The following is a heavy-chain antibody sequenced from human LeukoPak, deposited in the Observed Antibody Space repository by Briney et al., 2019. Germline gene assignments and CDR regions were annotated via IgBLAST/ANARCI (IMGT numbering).Heavy chain of an antibody. D-gene: IGHD3-10*01. J-gene: IGHJ4*02. Sequence: PGGSLRLSCAASGFTFSSYAMSWVRQAPGKGLEWVSGISGTGGNTYYADSVKGRFTISRDNAKKSLYLQMNSLRAEDTALYYCARRGFYGSGTYQDHWGQGTLVTVSS. V-gene: IGHV3-23*01. CDR2: ISGTGGNT. CDR1: GFTFSSYA. CDR3: ARRGFYGSGTYQDH.